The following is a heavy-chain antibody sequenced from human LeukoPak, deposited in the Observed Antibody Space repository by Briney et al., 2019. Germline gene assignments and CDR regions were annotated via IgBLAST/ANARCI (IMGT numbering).Heavy chain of an antibody. V-gene: IGHV1-69*05. CDR2: IIPIFGTA. CDR3: ARGVRYFDWLLRP. J-gene: IGHJ4*02. D-gene: IGHD3-9*01. Sequence: SVKVSCKVSGYTLTELSMHWVRQAPGQGLEWMGGIIPIFGTANYAQKFQGRVTITTDESTSTAYMELSSLRSEDTAVYYCARGVRYFDWLLRPWGQGTLVTVSS. CDR1: GYTLTELS.